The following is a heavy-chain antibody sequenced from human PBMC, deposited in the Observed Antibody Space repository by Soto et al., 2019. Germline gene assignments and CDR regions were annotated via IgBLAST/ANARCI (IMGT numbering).Heavy chain of an antibody. D-gene: IGHD3-3*01. CDR1: GYTFTSYG. J-gene: IGHJ6*03. CDR2: ISAYNGNT. V-gene: IGHV1-18*01. CDR3: ARGGDNDFWSGYSYYYYYMDV. Sequence: QVQLVQSGAEVKKPGASVKVSCKASGYTFTSYGISWVRQAPGQGLGWMGWISAYNGNTNYAQKLQGRVTMTTDTATSTAYMELRSLRSDDTAVYYCARGGDNDFWSGYSYYYYYMDVWGKGTTVTVSS.